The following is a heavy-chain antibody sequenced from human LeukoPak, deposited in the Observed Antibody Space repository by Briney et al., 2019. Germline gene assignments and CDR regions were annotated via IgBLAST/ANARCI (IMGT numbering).Heavy chain of an antibody. V-gene: IGHV1-18*01. Sequence: XXQAXXXXXEWMGWISAYNGNTNYAQKLQGRVTMTTDTSTSTAYMELRSLRSDDTAVYYCARASSSWYYFDYWGQGTLVTVSS. D-gene: IGHD6-13*01. J-gene: IGHJ4*02. CDR2: ISAYNGNT. CDR3: ARASSSWYYFDY.